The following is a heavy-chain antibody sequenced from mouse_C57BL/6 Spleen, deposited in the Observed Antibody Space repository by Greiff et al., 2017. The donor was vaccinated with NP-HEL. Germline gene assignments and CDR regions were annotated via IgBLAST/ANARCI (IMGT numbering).Heavy chain of an antibody. V-gene: IGHV5-17*01. CDR1: GFTFSDYG. D-gene: IGHD1-1*01. CDR3: AKYGSSPYAMDY. CDR2: ISSGSSTI. Sequence: EVHLVESGGGLVKPGGSLKLSCAASGFTFSDYGMHWVRQAPEKGLEWVAYISSGSSTIYYADKVKGRFTISRENAKNTLFLQMTSLRSEDTAMYYCAKYGSSPYAMDYWGQGTSVTVSS. J-gene: IGHJ4*01.